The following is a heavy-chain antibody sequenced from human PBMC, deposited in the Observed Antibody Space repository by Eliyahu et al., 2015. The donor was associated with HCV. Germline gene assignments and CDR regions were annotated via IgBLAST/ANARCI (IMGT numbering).Heavy chain of an antibody. CDR1: GFTFSDXY. CDR2: SRNKLNSYTT. CDR3: VRESRTKFCTGGSCLDAFDT. J-gene: IGHJ3*02. V-gene: IGHV3-72*01. Sequence: EVHLVESGGGLVQPGGSLXLSCAASGFTFSDXYLXXXRQGPGKGVEWVGRSRNKLNSYTTEYAASVKGIFTISRDDSKNSVYLQMNSLKNEDTAVYYCVRESRTKFCTGGSCLDAFDTWGQGTMVTVSS. D-gene: IGHD2-8*02.